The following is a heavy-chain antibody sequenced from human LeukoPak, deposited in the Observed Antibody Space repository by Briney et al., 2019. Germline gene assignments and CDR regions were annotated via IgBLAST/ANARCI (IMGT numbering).Heavy chain of an antibody. V-gene: IGHV3-11*01. CDR1: GFTLSDYY. D-gene: IGHD4-17*01. Sequence: PGGSLRLSCAASGFTLSDYYMSWIRQAPGKGLEWVSYISSSGSTIYYADSVKGRFTISRDNAKNSLYLQMNSLRAEDTAVYYCARDLYGDYRDERMDYWGQGTLVTVSS. CDR2: ISSSGSTI. J-gene: IGHJ4*02. CDR3: ARDLYGDYRDERMDY.